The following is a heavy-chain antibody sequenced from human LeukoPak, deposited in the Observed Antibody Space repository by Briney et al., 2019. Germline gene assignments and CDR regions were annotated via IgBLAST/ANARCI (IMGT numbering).Heavy chain of an antibody. CDR1: GFTFTKFW. Sequence: GGSLRLSCEASGFTFTKFWMSWVRQAPGKGLEWVANIQEDGKKENYVDSVKGRFTISRDNSKNTLYLQMNSLRAEDTAVYYCAKDKEQWLALTHNAFDYWGQGTLVTVSS. J-gene: IGHJ4*02. CDR3: AKDKEQWLALTHNAFDY. D-gene: IGHD6-19*01. CDR2: IQEDGKKE. V-gene: IGHV3-7*01.